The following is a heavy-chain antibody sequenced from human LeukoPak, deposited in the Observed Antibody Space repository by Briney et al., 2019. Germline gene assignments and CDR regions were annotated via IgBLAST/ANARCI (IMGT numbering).Heavy chain of an antibody. Sequence: GGSLRLSCAASGFTFSSYGMHWVRQAPGKGLEWVAFIRYDGSNKYYADSVKGRLTISRDNSKNTLYLQMNSLRAEDTAVYYCAKVDSSGSPERHWGQGTLVTVSS. CDR2: IRYDGSNK. D-gene: IGHD3-22*01. V-gene: IGHV3-30*02. CDR1: GFTFSSYG. CDR3: AKVDSSGSPERH. J-gene: IGHJ4*02.